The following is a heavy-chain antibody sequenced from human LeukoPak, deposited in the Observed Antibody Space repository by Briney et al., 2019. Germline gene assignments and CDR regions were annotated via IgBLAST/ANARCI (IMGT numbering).Heavy chain of an antibody. J-gene: IGHJ3*02. Sequence: GGSLRLSCAASGFTFSSYVMSWVRQAPGKGLEWVSVIYSGGSTYYADSVKGRFTISRDNSKNTLYLQMNSLRAEDTAVYYCATHYDLIWGQGTMVTVSS. CDR2: IYSGGST. D-gene: IGHD3-3*01. V-gene: IGHV3-53*01. CDR3: ATHYDLI. CDR1: GFTFSSYV.